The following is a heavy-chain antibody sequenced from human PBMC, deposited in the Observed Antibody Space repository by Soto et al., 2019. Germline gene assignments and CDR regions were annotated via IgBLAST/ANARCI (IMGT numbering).Heavy chain of an antibody. D-gene: IGHD1-20*01. Sequence: PGGSLRLSCTASGFTFGDYAMSWFRQAPGKGLEWVGFIRSKAYGGTTEYAASVKGRFTISRDDSKSIAYLQMNSLKTEDTAVYYCTSHNWNDLRIDYWGQGTLVTVS. V-gene: IGHV3-49*03. J-gene: IGHJ4*02. CDR2: IRSKAYGGTT. CDR3: TSHNWNDLRIDY. CDR1: GFTFGDYA.